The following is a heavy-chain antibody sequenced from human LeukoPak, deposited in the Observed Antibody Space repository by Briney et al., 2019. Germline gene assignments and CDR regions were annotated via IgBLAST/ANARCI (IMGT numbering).Heavy chain of an antibody. CDR2: INHSGST. CDR1: GGSFSGYY. CDR3: ARVRGRQPRGYFDY. V-gene: IGHV4-34*01. J-gene: IGHJ4*02. Sequence: SESLSLTCAVYGGSFSGYYWSWIRQPPGKGLEWFGEINHSGSTNYNPSLKSRVTISVDTSKNQFSLKLSSVTAADTAVYYCARVRGRQPRGYFDYWGQGTLVTVSS. D-gene: IGHD3-10*01.